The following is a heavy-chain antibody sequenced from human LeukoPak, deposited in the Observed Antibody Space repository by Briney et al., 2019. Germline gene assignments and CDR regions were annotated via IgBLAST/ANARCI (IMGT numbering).Heavy chain of an antibody. J-gene: IGHJ4*02. CDR3: ARYNYYDSSGYFEPNGY. CDR2: IIPIFGTA. Sequence: SVKVFCKASGYTFTSYGISWVRQTPGQGLEWMGGIIPIFGTANYAQKFQGRVTITADESTSTAYMELSSLRSEDTAVYYCARYNYYDSSGYFEPNGYWGQGTLVTVSS. D-gene: IGHD3-22*01. V-gene: IGHV1-69*13. CDR1: GYTFTSYG.